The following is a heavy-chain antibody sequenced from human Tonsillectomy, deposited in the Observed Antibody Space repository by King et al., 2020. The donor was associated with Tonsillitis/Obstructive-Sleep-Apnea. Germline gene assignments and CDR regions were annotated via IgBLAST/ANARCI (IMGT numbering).Heavy chain of an antibody. CDR1: GFTFSSYG. D-gene: IGHD1-1*01. Sequence: QLVQSGGGVVQPGRSLRLSCAASGFTFSSYGIHWVRQAPGKGLEWVAVIWYDGTNKYYTESVKGRFTISRDNSKNTLYLQMNSLRAEDTAVYYCARDPERYYFDYWGQGTLVTVSS. J-gene: IGHJ4*02. V-gene: IGHV3-33*01. CDR2: IWYDGTNK. CDR3: ARDPERYYFDY.